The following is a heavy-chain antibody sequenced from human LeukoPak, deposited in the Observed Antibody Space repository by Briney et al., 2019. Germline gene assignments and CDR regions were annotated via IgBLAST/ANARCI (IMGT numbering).Heavy chain of an antibody. J-gene: IGHJ6*03. CDR3: ARGVTIFDYYYYMDV. CDR1: GGTFSSYA. D-gene: IGHD3-3*01. Sequence: ASVKVSCKASGGTFSSYAISWVRQAPGQGLEWMGGIIPIFGTANYAQHFQGRVTITADESTSTAYMELSSLRSEDTAVYYCARGVTIFDYYYYMDVWGKGTTVTVSS. CDR2: IIPIFGTA. V-gene: IGHV1-69*01.